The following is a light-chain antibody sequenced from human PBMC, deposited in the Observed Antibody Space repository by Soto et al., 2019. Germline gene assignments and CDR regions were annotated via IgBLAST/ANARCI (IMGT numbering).Light chain of an antibody. CDR1: QSINRH. Sequence: EIVLTQSPATLSLSPGERATLSCRASQSINRHLAWYRQKPGQAPRLLIYDASNRATGIPARFSGSGSGTDFSLPTISLEPEDFGVYYCQQRSNWPPVTFGGGTKVEIK. CDR3: QQRSNWPPVT. J-gene: IGKJ4*01. CDR2: DAS. V-gene: IGKV3-11*01.